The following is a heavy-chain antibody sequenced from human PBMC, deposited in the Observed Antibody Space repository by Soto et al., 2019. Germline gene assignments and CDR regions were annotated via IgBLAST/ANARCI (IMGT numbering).Heavy chain of an antibody. CDR3: AKGVPGIAVAGTGYFQH. V-gene: IGHV3-64*01. CDR2: ISSYGGST. D-gene: IGHD6-19*01. CDR1: GFTFSSYA. Sequence: SLRLSCAASGFTFSSYAMHWVRQAPGKGLEYVSAISSYGGSTYYANSVKGRFTISRDNAKNSLYLQMNSLRAEDTAVYYCAKGVPGIAVAGTGYFQHWGQGTLVTVSS. J-gene: IGHJ1*01.